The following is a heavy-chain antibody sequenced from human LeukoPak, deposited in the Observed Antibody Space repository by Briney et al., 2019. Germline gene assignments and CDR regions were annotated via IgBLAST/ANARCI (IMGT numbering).Heavy chain of an antibody. CDR1: GASLSDSY. CDR2: INNSGST. Sequence: SETLSLTCAVYGASLSDSYWSWIRQSPEKGLEWIGEINNSGSTSYNPSLNSRVIMSVDRSKNQFSLRLTSVTAADTAVYYCARGRYGPRLGNWGQGTLVTVSS. CDR3: ARGRYGPRLGN. J-gene: IGHJ4*02. D-gene: IGHD3-16*01. V-gene: IGHV4-34*01.